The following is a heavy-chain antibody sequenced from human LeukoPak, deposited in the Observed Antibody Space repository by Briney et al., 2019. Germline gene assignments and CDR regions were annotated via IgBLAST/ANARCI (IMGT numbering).Heavy chain of an antibody. D-gene: IGHD6-6*01. CDR3: ASFLAEQLVFDF. V-gene: IGHV4-39*07. Sequence: SETLSLTCTVSGGSISSSSYYWGWIRQPPGKGLEWIGNIYYSGSTYYSPSLKSRVTISVDTSKNQFSLKLSSVTAADTAVYYCASFLAEQLVFDFWGQGTLVTVSS. CDR2: IYYSGST. J-gene: IGHJ4*02. CDR1: GGSISSSSYY.